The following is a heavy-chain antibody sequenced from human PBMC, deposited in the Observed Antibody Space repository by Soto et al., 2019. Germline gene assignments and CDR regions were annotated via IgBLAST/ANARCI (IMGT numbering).Heavy chain of an antibody. CDR1: GYTFTSYG. CDR2: ISAYNGNT. J-gene: IGHJ4*02. CDR3: ARESAPADY. V-gene: IGHV1-18*01. Sequence: QVQLVQSGAEVKKPGASVKVSCKASGYTFTSYGISWVRQAPGQGLEWMGWISAYNGNTKYAQKLEGRVTMTTDTPTRTAYMELRSLRSVDTAVYYCARESAPADYWGQGTLVTVSS.